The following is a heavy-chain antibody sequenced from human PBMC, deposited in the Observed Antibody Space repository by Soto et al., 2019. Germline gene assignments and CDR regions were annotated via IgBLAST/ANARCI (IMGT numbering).Heavy chain of an antibody. CDR3: ARRYFDCLLSGRSWFDP. J-gene: IGHJ5*02. CDR2: INHSGST. D-gene: IGHD3-9*01. Sequence: QVQLQQWGAGLLKPSETLSLTCTVYGGSFSGYYWSWIRQPPGKGLEWIGEINHSGSTNYNPSLKSRVTISVDTSKTQFSLTLSSVTAADTAVYYCARRYFDCLLSGRSWFDPWGQGTLVTVSS. V-gene: IGHV4-34*01. CDR1: GGSFSGYY.